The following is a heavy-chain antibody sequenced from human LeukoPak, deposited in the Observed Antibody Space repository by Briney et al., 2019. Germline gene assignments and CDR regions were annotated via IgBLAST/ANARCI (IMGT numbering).Heavy chain of an antibody. Sequence: PSETLSLTCTVSGGSISSSSYYWGWIRQPPGKGLEWIGSIYYSGSTYYNPSLKSRVTISVDTSKNQFSLKLSSVTAADTAMYYCARHAGSYDFWSGYYFSFDYWGQGTLVTVSS. CDR2: IYYSGST. CDR3: ARHAGSYDFWSGYYFSFDY. D-gene: IGHD3-3*01. V-gene: IGHV4-39*01. J-gene: IGHJ4*02. CDR1: GGSISSSSYY.